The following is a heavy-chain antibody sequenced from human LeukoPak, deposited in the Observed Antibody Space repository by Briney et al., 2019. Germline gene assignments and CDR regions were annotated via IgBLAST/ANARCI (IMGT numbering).Heavy chain of an antibody. J-gene: IGHJ2*01. D-gene: IGHD5-24*01. Sequence: QPGGSLRLSCAASGFTFSSYSMNWVRQAPGKGLEWVSYISSSSSTIYYADSVKGRFTISRDNAKNSLYLQMNSLRAEDTAVYYFARSGRVGYKGGWYFDLGGGGTLVTVSS. CDR2: ISSSSSTI. CDR1: GFTFSSYS. CDR3: ARSGRVGYKGGWYFDL. V-gene: IGHV3-48*01.